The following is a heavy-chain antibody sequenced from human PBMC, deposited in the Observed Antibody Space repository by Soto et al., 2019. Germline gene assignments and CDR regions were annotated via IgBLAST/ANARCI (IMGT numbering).Heavy chain of an antibody. V-gene: IGHV3-53*01. D-gene: IGHD6-6*01. CDR2: IYSGESK. J-gene: IGHJ5*02. CDR3: ARAPSRSSPLGWFDP. Sequence: GGSLRLSCAASGFTVSSNYMSLVRQAPGKGLEWVSVIYSGESKLYADSVKGRFTISRANFKNTLYLQMNSLRAEDTAVYYCARAPSRSSPLGWFDPWAQGALVTVSS. CDR1: GFTVSSNY.